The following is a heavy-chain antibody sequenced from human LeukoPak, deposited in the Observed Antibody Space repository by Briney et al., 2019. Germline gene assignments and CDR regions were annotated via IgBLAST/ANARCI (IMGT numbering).Heavy chain of an antibody. Sequence: ASVKVSCKASGYTFTGYYMHWVRQAPGQGLEWMGRINPNSGGTNYAQKFQGRVTMTRDTSISTAYMELSSLRSDDTAMYYCARGIAATDDYWGQGTLVTVSS. J-gene: IGHJ4*02. V-gene: IGHV1-2*06. D-gene: IGHD6-13*01. CDR3: ARGIAATDDY. CDR2: INPNSGGT. CDR1: GYTFTGYY.